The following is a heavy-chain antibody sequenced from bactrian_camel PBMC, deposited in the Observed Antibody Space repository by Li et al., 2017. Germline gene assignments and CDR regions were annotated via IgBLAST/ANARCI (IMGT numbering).Heavy chain of an antibody. CDR2: INSGGGST. Sequence: DVQLVESGRGLVQPGGSLRLSCAASGFTFSTYAMSWVRQAPGKGLEWVSAINSGGGSTYYADSVKGRFTISRDNAKNTLYLQLNSLKTEDTAMYYCARPSTTSGVDFTYWGQGTQVTVS. CDR3: ARPSTTSGVDFTY. V-gene: IGHV3S40*01. J-gene: IGHJ6*01. D-gene: IGHD3*01. CDR1: GFTFSTYA.